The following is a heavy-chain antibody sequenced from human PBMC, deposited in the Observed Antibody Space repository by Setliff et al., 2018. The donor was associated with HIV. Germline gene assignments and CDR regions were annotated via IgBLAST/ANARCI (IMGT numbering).Heavy chain of an antibody. CDR3: AKHRDFGSGSYFDH. CDR1: GFTFSSYA. D-gene: IGHD3-10*01. Sequence: PGGSLRLSCAAPGFTFSSYAMSWVRQAPGKGLEWVSATSGSGVGTYYADSVKGRFTISRDNSKNTLYLQMNSLRAEDTAVYYCAKHRDFGSGSYFDHWGQGTKVTVSS. CDR2: TSGSGVGT. V-gene: IGHV3-23*01. J-gene: IGHJ4*02.